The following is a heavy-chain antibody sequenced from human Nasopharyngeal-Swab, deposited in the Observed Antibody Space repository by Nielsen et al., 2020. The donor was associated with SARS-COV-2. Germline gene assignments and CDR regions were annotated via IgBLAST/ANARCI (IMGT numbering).Heavy chain of an antibody. V-gene: IGHV3-15*01. D-gene: IGHD3-22*01. CDR3: TTAPYYYDSSGYANDASDI. CDR1: GFTFSNAW. CDR2: IKKKTDGGTT. J-gene: IGHJ3*02. Sequence: GGSLRLSCAASGFTFSNAWMSWVRQAPGRGLEWVGRIKKKTDGGTTDYAAPVKGRFTISRDDSKNMLYLQMSSLKTEDTGVYYCTTAPYYYDSSGYANDASDIWGQGTMVTVSS.